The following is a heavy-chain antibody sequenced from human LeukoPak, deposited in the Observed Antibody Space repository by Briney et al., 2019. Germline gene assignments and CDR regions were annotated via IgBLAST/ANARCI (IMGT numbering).Heavy chain of an antibody. J-gene: IGHJ6*03. CDR1: GYSISSGCY. CDR2: IYYSGST. V-gene: IGHV4-38-2*01. D-gene: IGHD3-3*01. CDR3: ARMYYDFWSGYKGDYYYYMDV. Sequence: SETLSLTCAVSGYSISSGCYWGWIRQPPGKGLEWIGYIYYSGSTNYNPSLKSRVTISVDTSKNQFSLKLSSVTAADTAVYYCARMYYDFWSGYKGDYYYYMDVWGKGTTVTVSS.